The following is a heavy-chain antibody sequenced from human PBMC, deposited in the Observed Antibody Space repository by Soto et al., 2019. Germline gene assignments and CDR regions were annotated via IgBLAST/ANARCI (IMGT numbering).Heavy chain of an antibody. CDR1: GDSISNLDYF. CDR3: ARGRYCLTGRCFPNWFDS. D-gene: IGHD7-27*01. Sequence: SETLSLTCSVSGDSISNLDYFWAWIRQPPGQALEYIGYIYKRATTYYNPSFESRVAISVDTSKSQFSLNVTSVTAADTAVYFCARGRYCLTGRCFPNWFDSWGQGALVTVSS. J-gene: IGHJ5*01. CDR2: IYKRATT. V-gene: IGHV4-30-4*01.